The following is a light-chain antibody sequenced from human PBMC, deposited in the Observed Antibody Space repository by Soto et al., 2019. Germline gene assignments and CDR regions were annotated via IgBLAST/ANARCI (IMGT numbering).Light chain of an antibody. Sequence: QSVLTQPASVSGSPGQSITISCTGTSSDVGGYDFVSWYQQHPGKAPKLMIYDVSNRPSGVSDRFSGSKSGNTASLTISGLQAEYEADYYCSSYTRSTTLVFGGGTKLTVL. V-gene: IGLV2-14*03. CDR3: SSYTRSTTLV. J-gene: IGLJ2*01. CDR1: SSDVGGYDF. CDR2: DVS.